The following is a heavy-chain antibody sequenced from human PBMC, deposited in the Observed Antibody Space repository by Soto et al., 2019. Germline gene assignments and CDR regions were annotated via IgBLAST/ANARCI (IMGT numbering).Heavy chain of an antibody. CDR3: AKDHRYCSSTSCPFDY. V-gene: IGHV3-23*01. Sequence: GGSLRLSCAASGFTFSNYAMNWVRQAPGKGLGWVSAISGSGGSTYYADSVKGRFTISRDNSKNTLYLQMNSLRAEDTAVYYCAKDHRYCSSTSCPFDYWGQGTLVTVSS. CDR1: GFTFSNYA. J-gene: IGHJ4*02. D-gene: IGHD2-2*01. CDR2: ISGSGGST.